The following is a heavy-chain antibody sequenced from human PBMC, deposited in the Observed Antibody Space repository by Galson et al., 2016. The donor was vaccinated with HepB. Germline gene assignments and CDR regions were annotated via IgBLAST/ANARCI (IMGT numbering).Heavy chain of an antibody. CDR1: GFTFSTYA. V-gene: IGHV3-23*01. D-gene: IGHD3-22*01. Sequence: SLRLSCAASGFTFSTYAMSWVRQAPGKGLEWVSGISGSGANTYYADSVKGRFTISRDNSKNTLYLQMNGLRAEDTAVYYCAKDLAPYDIGGFYSPAYWGPG. J-gene: IGHJ4*02. CDR2: ISGSGANT. CDR3: AKDLAPYDIGGFYSPAY.